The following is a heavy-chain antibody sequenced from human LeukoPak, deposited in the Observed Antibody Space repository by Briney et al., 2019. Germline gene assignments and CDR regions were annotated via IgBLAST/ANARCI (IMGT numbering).Heavy chain of an antibody. J-gene: IGHJ4*01. CDR2: IYHSGST. V-gene: IGHV4-30-2*01. D-gene: IGHD3-22*01. CDR1: GGSLSSGGYS. CDR3: ARCSSGYYGTLFDY. Sequence: PSQTLSLTCAVSGGSLSSGGYSWSWIRQPPGKGLEWIGYIYHSGSTYFNPSLKSRVTISVDRSKNQFSLKLSSVTAADTAVYYCARCSSGYYGTLFDYWGHGTLVTVSS.